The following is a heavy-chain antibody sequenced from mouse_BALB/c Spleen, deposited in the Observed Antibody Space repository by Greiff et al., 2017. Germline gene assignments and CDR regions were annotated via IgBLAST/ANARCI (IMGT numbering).Heavy chain of an antibody. V-gene: IGHV1-7*01. D-gene: IGHD2-14*01. Sequence: VQLQQSGAELAKPGASVKMSCKASGYTFTSYWMHWVKQRPGQGLEWIGYINPSTGYTEYNQKFKDKATLTADKSSSTAYMQLSSLTSEDSAVYYCAREAYYRYAFAYWGQGTLVTVSA. CDR2: INPSTGYT. CDR1: GYTFTSYW. J-gene: IGHJ3*01. CDR3: AREAYYRYAFAY.